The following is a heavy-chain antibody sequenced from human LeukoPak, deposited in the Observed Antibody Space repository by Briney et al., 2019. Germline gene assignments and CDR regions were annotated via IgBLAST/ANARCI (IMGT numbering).Heavy chain of an antibody. J-gene: IGHJ4*02. CDR2: IKQDGSEK. V-gene: IGHV3-7*01. Sequence: XNXVRQAPXKGLEWVANIKQDGSEKYYVDSVRGRFTISRDNPKNSLHLQMNSLRAEDTAVYYCARDYVDYGGQGTLVTVSS. CDR3: ARDYVDY.